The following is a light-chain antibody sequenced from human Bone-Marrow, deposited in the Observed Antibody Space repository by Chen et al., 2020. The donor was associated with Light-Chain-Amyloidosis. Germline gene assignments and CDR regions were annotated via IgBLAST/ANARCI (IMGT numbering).Light chain of an antibody. CDR2: EVS. CDR3: SSYTSSSTSWV. V-gene: IGLV2-14*01. Sequence: QSALTQPASVAGSPGQSITISCTGTSSDVGGYNYVSWYQQHPGKAPKLMIYEVSNRPSGVSNRLSGSKSGNPASLTISGLQAEDEADYYCSSYTSSSTSWVFGGGTKLTVL. CDR1: SSDVGGYNY. J-gene: IGLJ3*02.